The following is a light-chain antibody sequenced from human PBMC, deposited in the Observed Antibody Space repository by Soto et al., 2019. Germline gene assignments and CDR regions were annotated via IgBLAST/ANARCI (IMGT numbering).Light chain of an antibody. CDR1: QPIDTS. V-gene: IGKV1-39*01. CDR3: QQSDSRPYT. J-gene: IGKJ3*01. CDR2: AAS. Sequence: DIQMTQAPSSPSASVGDRVTITCRASQPIDTSLNWYQQKPGNAPRLLIYAASSLQSGVPLRFSGSGSGTDFTLTISSLQPEYFATYYCQQSDSRPYTFGPGTTVDIK.